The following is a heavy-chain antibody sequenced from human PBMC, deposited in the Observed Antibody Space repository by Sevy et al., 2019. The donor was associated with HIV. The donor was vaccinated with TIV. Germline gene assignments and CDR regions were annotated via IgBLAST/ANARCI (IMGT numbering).Heavy chain of an antibody. Sequence: GGSLRLSCAASGFTFSSYGMHWVRQAPGKGLEWVAVIWYDGSNKYYADSVKGRFTISRDNSKNTLYLQMNSLRAEDTAVYYCAKVFGMYYGSGSGAFDIWGQRTMVTVSS. D-gene: IGHD3-10*01. CDR1: GFTFSSYG. J-gene: IGHJ3*02. V-gene: IGHV3-33*06. CDR3: AKVFGMYYGSGSGAFDI. CDR2: IWYDGSNK.